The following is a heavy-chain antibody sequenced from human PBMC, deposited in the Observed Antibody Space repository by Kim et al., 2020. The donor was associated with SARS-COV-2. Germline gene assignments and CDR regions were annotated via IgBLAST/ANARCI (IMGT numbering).Heavy chain of an antibody. CDR2: ISYEGSKK. J-gene: IGHJ3*01. Sequence: GGSLRLSCAASGFTFNNFGMHWVRQAPGKGLEWVAVISYEGSKKHYADSVNGRFTISRDSFKNTMSLQMSGLTAEDTAVYYCAKANVFLWFAKFHDDAFDLWGQGTMVTVSS. CDR3: AKANVFLWFAKFHDDAFDL. D-gene: IGHD3-10*01. V-gene: IGHV3-30*18. CDR1: GFTFNNFG.